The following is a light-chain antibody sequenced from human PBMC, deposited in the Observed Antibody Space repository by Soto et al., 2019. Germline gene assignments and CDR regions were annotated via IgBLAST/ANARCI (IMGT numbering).Light chain of an antibody. CDR2: EVA. Sequence: QSALTQPPSASGSPGQSVTISCTGTSSDVGGYNYVSWYQQHAGKAPKLMIYEVAKRPSGVPDRFSGSKSANTASLTVSGLQAEDEADYYRGSYAGSNIVFGGGTKLTVL. J-gene: IGLJ2*01. V-gene: IGLV2-8*01. CDR3: GSYAGSNIV. CDR1: SSDVGGYNY.